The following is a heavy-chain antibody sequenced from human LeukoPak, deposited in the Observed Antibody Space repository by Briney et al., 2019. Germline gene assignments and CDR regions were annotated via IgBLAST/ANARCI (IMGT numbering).Heavy chain of an antibody. D-gene: IGHD7-27*01. J-gene: IGHJ5*02. CDR2: LYYTGDT. CDR3: ARGPWAWFDP. Sequence: ASETLSLTCNVSGGSISPYHWSWIRQVPGKGVEWIGYLYYTGDTKYNPSLKSRVAISVDTSKNQFSLKLRSVTAADTAVYYCARGPWAWFDPWGQGTLVTVSS. V-gene: IGHV4-59*01. CDR1: GGSISPYH.